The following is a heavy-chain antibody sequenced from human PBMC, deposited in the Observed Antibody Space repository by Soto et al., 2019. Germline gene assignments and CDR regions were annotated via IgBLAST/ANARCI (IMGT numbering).Heavy chain of an antibody. CDR1: GFTFSSSA. J-gene: IGHJ5*02. CDR3: AICTVDTIVTSGWCHYLDP. V-gene: IGHV3-23*01. CDR2: VSGSGGTT. D-gene: IGHD6-19*01. Sequence: EVQLLDSGGGLVQPGGSLRLSCAASGFTFSSSAMSWVRQAPGKGLEWVSAVSGSGGTTYYADSVRGRFPISRDNSKNTLYLQMNSLRAEDTAIYFFAICTVDTIVTSGWCHYLDPWGQGTLVTVSS.